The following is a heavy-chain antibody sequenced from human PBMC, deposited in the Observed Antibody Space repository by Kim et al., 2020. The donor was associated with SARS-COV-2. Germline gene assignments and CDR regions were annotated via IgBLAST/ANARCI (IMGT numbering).Heavy chain of an antibody. CDR3: ARRMGYCSGGSGDCYFFYYGMAV. CDR1: GYSFTSYW. J-gene: IGHJ6*02. V-gene: IGHV5-51*01. CDR2: IYLGDSDT. Sequence: GESLKISCKGSGYSFTSYWIGWVRQMPGKGLEWMGIIYLGDSDTRYSPSFQGQVTISADKSISTAYLQWSSLKASDTAMYYCARRMGYCSGGSGDCYFFYYGMAVLGQGTTVTVSS. D-gene: IGHD2-15*01.